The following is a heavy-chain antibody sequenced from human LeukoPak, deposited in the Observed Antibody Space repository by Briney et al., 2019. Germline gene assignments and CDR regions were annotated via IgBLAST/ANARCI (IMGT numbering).Heavy chain of an antibody. CDR3: ARSIVAARHSWFDP. V-gene: IGHV1-69*05. CDR1: GGTFSSYA. CDR2: IIPIFGTA. Sequence: ASVKVSCKASGGTFSSYAISWVRQAPGQGLEWMGGIIPIFGTANYAQKFQGRVTITTDESTSTAYMELSSLRSEDTAVYYCARSIVAARHSWFDPWGQGTLVTVSS. J-gene: IGHJ5*02. D-gene: IGHD6-6*01.